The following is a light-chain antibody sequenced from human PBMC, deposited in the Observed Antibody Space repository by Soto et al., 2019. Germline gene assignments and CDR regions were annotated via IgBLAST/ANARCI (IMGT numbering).Light chain of an antibody. V-gene: IGKV3-20*01. CDR3: QHYGASPKYT. CDR1: QSVSSSS. J-gene: IGKJ2*01. Sequence: EIVLTQSPGTLSLSPGQRATLSCRASQSVSSSSLAWYQQRPGQAPRLLIYGASRRATGIPDRFSGSGSGTDFTLTISRLEPEDFAVYYCQHYGASPKYTFGQGTKLVIK. CDR2: GAS.